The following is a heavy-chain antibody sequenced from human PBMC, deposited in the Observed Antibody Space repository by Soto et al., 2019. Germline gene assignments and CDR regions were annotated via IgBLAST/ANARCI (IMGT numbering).Heavy chain of an antibody. CDR1: GFTFSSYG. D-gene: IGHD6-6*01. V-gene: IGHV3-30*18. CDR3: AKDLYSSSSIGLDY. CDR2: ISYDGSNK. J-gene: IGHJ4*02. Sequence: PGGSLRLSCAASGFTFSSYGMHWVRQAPGKGLEWVAVISYDGSNKYYADSVKGRFTISRDNSKNTLYLQMNSLRAEDTAVYYCAKDLYSSSSIGLDYWGQGTLVTVSS.